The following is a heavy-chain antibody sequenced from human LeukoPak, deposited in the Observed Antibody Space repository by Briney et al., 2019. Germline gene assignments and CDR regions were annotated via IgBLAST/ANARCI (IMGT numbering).Heavy chain of an antibody. CDR3: ARDESGYIYLDAFDI. J-gene: IGHJ3*02. Sequence: SETLSLTCTVSGGSISSYYWSWIRQPAGKGLEWIGRIYTSGSTNYNPSLKSRVTMSVDTSKNQFSLKLSSVTAADTAVYYCARDESGYIYLDAFDIWGQGTMVIVSS. CDR1: GGSISSYY. CDR2: IYTSGST. D-gene: IGHD5-18*01. V-gene: IGHV4-4*07.